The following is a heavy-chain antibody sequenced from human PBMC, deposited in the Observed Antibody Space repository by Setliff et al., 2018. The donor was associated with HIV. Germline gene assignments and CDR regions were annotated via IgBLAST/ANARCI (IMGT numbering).Heavy chain of an antibody. CDR2: IYFSGGT. CDR3: ARDNPSAHWFDP. V-gene: IGHV4-59*01. Sequence: KPSETLSLTCTVSGASITSYYWSWIRQSPGKGLEWIGYIYFSGGTHYNPSLKSRLTISIDQSKNQFSLKLTSVTPADTAIYFCARDNPSAHWFDPWGQGTLVTVSS. J-gene: IGHJ5*02. CDR1: GASITSYY.